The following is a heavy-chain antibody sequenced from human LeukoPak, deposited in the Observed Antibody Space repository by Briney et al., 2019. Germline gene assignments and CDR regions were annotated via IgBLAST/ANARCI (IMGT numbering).Heavy chain of an antibody. CDR1: GYTFSAYY. CDR2: INPNGGGT. CDR3: AASRYCTAGSCTPFDF. Sequence: ASVKVSCKASGYTFSAYYIHWVRPAPGQGLEWMAWINPNGGGTNYAQWFQGRVTLTRDTSISTVYMELKSLRSDDTAVYYCAASRYCTAGSCTPFDFWGQGILVTVSS. D-gene: IGHD2-15*01. J-gene: IGHJ4*02. V-gene: IGHV1-2*02.